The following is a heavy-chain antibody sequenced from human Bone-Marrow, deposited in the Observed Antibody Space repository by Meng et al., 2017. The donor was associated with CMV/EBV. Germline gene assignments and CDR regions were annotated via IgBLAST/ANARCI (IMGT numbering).Heavy chain of an antibody. D-gene: IGHD2-2*01. V-gene: IGHV1-46*01. Sequence: ASVKVSCKASGGTFSSYAISWVRQAPGQGLEWMGIINPSGGSTSYAQKFQGRVTMTRDTSTSTVYMELSSLRSEDTAVYYCAREVAFVVVPAAISWGWFDPWGQGTLVTVSS. CDR1: GGTFSSYA. CDR2: INPSGGST. J-gene: IGHJ5*02. CDR3: AREVAFVVVPAAISWGWFDP.